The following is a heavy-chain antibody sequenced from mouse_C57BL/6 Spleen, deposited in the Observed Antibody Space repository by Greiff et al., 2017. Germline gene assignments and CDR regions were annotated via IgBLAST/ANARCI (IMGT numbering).Heavy chain of an antibody. D-gene: IGHD1-1*01. CDR2: IYPGSGST. V-gene: IGHV1-55*01. J-gene: IGHJ4*01. CDR3: ARASTTVVATRGYAMDY. CDR1: GYTFTSYW. Sequence: VQLQQPGAELVKPGASVKMSCKASGYTFTSYWITWVKQRPGQGLEWNGDIYPGSGSTTYNEKFKSKATLTVDTASSTAYMQLSSVTSEDAAVYYWARASTTVVATRGYAMDYWGQGTSVTVSS.